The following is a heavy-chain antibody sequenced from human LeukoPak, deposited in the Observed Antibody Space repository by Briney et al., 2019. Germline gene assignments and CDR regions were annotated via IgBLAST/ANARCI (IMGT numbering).Heavy chain of an antibody. J-gene: IGHJ4*02. CDR3: ATGAFYGSGSYYNDY. D-gene: IGHD3-10*01. Sequence: SETLSLTCTVSGGSISSYYWSWIRQPPGKGLEWIGYIYYTGSTNYNPSLKSRVTISVDTSKNQFSLKLSSVTVADTAVYYCATGAFYGSGSYYNDYWGQGTLVTVSS. CDR1: GGSISSYY. V-gene: IGHV4-59*01. CDR2: IYYTGST.